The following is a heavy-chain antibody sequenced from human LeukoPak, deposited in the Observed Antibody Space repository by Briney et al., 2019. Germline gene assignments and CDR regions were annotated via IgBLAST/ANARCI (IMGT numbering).Heavy chain of an antibody. CDR1: GGSFSGYY. J-gene: IGHJ5*02. Sequence: SETLSLTCAVYGGSFSGYYWSWIRQPPGKGLEWIGEINHSGSTNYNPSLKSRVTISVDTSKKQISLKLSSVTAADTAVYYCARLGRKYYGWFDPWGQGTLVTVSS. V-gene: IGHV4-34*01. D-gene: IGHD4-17*01. CDR3: ARLGRKYYGWFDP. CDR2: INHSGST.